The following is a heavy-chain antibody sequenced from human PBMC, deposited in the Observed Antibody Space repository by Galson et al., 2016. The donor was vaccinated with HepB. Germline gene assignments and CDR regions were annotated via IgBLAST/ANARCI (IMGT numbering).Heavy chain of an antibody. J-gene: IGHJ5*01. CDR2: ISHDGHNE. CDR1: GFNFSGYA. D-gene: IGHD7-27*01. V-gene: IGHV3-30*04. CDR3: AHLTIWEKWSVP. Sequence: CAASGFNFSGYAMHWVRQAPGKGLEWVSLISHDGHNEHLIDSVKGRFTLSRDNSKSILYLQMDRLRPEDTATYYCAHLTIWEKWSVPWGQGTLVIVSS.